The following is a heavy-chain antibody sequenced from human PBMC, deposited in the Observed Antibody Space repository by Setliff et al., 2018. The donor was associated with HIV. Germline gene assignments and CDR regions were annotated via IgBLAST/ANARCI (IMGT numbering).Heavy chain of an antibody. Sequence: PSETLSLTCTVSGGSIGSGSYYWSWIRQPAGKGLEWIGRIYTSGSTNYNPSLKSRVTMSVDTSKNQFSLKLSSVTAADTAVYYCARDFDSSGYYEYYFDYWGQGTLVTVSS. CDR2: IYTSGST. CDR1: GGSIGSGSYY. D-gene: IGHD3-22*01. V-gene: IGHV4-61*02. J-gene: IGHJ4*02. CDR3: ARDFDSSGYYEYYFDY.